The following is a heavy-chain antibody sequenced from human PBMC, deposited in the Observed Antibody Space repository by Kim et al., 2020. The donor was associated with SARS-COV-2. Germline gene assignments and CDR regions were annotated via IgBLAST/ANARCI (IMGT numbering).Heavy chain of an antibody. Sequence: GGSLRLSCAASGFTFSSYGMSWVRQAPGKGLEWVANIKQDGSDKYYVDSVKGRFTISRDKAKNSMYLQMNSLRAEDTAVYYCARLYSGSYHVLFDYWGQGTLVTVSS. D-gene: IGHD1-26*01. J-gene: IGHJ4*02. CDR3: ARLYSGSYHVLFDY. V-gene: IGHV3-7*01. CDR1: GFTFSSYG. CDR2: IKQDGSDK.